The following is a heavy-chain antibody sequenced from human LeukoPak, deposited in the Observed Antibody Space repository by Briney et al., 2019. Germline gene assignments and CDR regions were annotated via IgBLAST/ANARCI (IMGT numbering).Heavy chain of an antibody. J-gene: IGHJ4*02. V-gene: IGHV1-18*01. CDR2: ISAYNGNT. CDR1: GYTFTSYG. CDR3: ARDIVATIRVWVYYFDY. D-gene: IGHD5-12*01. Sequence: ASVKVSCKASGYTFTSYGISWVRQAPGQGLEWMRWISAYNGNTNYAQKLQGRVTMTTDTSTSTAYMELRSLRSDDTAVYYCARDIVATIRVWVYYFDYWGQGTLVTVSS.